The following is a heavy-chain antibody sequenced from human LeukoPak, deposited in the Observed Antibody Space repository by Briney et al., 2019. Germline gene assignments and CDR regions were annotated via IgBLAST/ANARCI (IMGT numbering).Heavy chain of an antibody. CDR3: ASSKSGSYYGYYMDV. D-gene: IGHD3-10*01. J-gene: IGHJ6*03. Sequence: GGSLRLSCAASGFTVSSNYMSWVRQAPGKGLEWVSVIYSGGSTYYADSVKGRFTISRDNSKNTLYLQMNSLRAEDTAVYYCASSKSGSYYGYYMDVWGKGTTVTISS. V-gene: IGHV3-66*01. CDR2: IYSGGST. CDR1: GFTVSSNY.